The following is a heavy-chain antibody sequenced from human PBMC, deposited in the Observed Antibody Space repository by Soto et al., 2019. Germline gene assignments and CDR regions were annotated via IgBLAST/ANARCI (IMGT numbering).Heavy chain of an antibody. Sequence: ASVKVSCKASGYTFTSYGISWVRQAPGQGLEWMGWISAYNGNTNYAQKLQGRVTMTTDTSTSTAYMELRSLRSDDTAVYYCARTGHYGGFGYYYYYMDVWGKGTTVTVSS. CDR2: ISAYNGNT. D-gene: IGHD4-17*01. V-gene: IGHV1-18*01. J-gene: IGHJ6*03. CDR3: ARTGHYGGFGYYYYYMDV. CDR1: GYTFTSYG.